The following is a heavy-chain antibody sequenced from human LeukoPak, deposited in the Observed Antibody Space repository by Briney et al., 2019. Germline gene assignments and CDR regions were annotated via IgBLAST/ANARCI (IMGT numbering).Heavy chain of an antibody. CDR2: IIPILGIA. CDR3: ARFRYSYAHPRYYYYGMDV. Sequence: GASVKVSCKASGGTFSSYAISWVRHAPGQGLEWMGRIIPILGIANYAQKFQGRVTITADKSTSTAYMELSSLRSEDTAVYYCARFRYSYAHPRYYYYGMDVWGQGTTVTVSS. V-gene: IGHV1-69*04. CDR1: GGTFSSYA. D-gene: IGHD5-18*01. J-gene: IGHJ6*02.